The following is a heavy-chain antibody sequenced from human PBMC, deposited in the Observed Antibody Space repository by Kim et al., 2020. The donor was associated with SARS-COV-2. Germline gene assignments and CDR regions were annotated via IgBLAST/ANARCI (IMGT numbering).Heavy chain of an antibody. CDR2: IFYSGST. D-gene: IGHD4-17*01. V-gene: IGHV4-59*13. J-gene: IGHJ5*02. Sequence: SESLSLTCTVSGCSISSYYWSWIRQPPGKGLEWIGHIFYSGSTNYNPSLKSGETISVDTSKNQLSMKLSSVTAADTAVYYVARGSTTPLTWFDLWCQGTL. CDR1: GCSISSYY. CDR3: ARGSTTPLTWFDL.